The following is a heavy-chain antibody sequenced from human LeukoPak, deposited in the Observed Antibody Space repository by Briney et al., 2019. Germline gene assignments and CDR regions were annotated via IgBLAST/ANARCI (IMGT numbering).Heavy chain of an antibody. Sequence: ASVKVSCKVSGYIFSELSMHWVRQAPGQGLEWMGGFNPEDGETFYAQKFQGRVNMTEDTSTDTAYMELSSLSYDDTAVYYCATDGGGDYLNHWGQGTLVTVSS. D-gene: IGHD4-17*01. CDR1: GYIFSELS. CDR2: FNPEDGET. CDR3: ATDGGGDYLNH. V-gene: IGHV1-24*01. J-gene: IGHJ4*02.